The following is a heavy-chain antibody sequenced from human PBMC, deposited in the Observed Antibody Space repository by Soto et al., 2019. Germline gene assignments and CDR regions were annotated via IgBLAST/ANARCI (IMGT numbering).Heavy chain of an antibody. CDR1: GGSISDNW. D-gene: IGHD2-15*01. J-gene: IGHJ4*02. Sequence: QVQLQESGPGLVKPSGTLSLTCAVAGGSISDNWWSWVRLAPGKGLEWIGVIYQSGTTYYKPSLKGRVIILVDKSASQISLTLSSVTAADTAVYYCASHVAVPRTRGFDYWGQGAVVAVSS. CDR2: IYQSGTT. CDR3: ASHVAVPRTRGFDY. V-gene: IGHV4-4*02.